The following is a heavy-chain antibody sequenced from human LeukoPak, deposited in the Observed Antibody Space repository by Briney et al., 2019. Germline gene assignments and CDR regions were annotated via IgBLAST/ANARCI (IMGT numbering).Heavy chain of an antibody. CDR2: IYYSGST. Sequence: SETLSLTCTVSGGSISSSSYYWGWIRQPPGKGLEWIGSIYYSGSTYYNPSLKSRVTISVDTSKNQFSLKLSSVTAADTAVYYCARGIAVRWFDPWGQGTLVTVSS. V-gene: IGHV4-39*01. CDR3: ARGIAVRWFDP. CDR1: GGSISSSSYY. D-gene: IGHD6-19*01. J-gene: IGHJ5*02.